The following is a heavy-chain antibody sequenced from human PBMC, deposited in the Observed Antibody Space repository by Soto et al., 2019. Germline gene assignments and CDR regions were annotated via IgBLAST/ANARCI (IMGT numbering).Heavy chain of an antibody. CDR3: ARADTIFGVVIGAFDI. Sequence: GGSLRLSCAASGFTFSSYAMHWVRQAPGKGLEWVAVISDDGSNKYYADSVKGRFTISRDNSKNTLYLQMISLRAEDTDVYYCARADTIFGVVIGAFDIWGQGTMVTVSS. D-gene: IGHD3-3*01. CDR2: ISDDGSNK. J-gene: IGHJ3*02. CDR1: GFTFSSYA. V-gene: IGHV3-30-3*01.